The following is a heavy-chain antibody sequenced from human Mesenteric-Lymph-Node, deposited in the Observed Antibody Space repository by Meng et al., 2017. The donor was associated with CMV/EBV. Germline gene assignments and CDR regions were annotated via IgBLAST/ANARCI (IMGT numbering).Heavy chain of an antibody. V-gene: IGHV3-48*04. CDR1: GFTFRAYW. J-gene: IGHJ5*02. Sequence: GESLKISCAGSGFTFRAYWMTWVRQAPGKGLEWVSYITSGSTTMYYAGSVKGRFTISRDNAKNSLYLQMNSLRAEDTAVYYCARVSGASWFDPWGQGTLVTVSS. D-gene: IGHD7-27*01. CDR2: ITSGSTTM. CDR3: ARVSGASWFDP.